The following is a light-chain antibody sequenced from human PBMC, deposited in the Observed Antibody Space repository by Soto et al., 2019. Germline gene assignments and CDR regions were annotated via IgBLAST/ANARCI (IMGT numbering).Light chain of an antibody. J-gene: IGKJ2*01. Sequence: EIVMTQSPATLSVSPGERATLSCRASQSVSSNLAWYQQKPGQAPRLLIYGASTRATGIPARFSGSGSGTEFTLTISSLQSEDFAVYYCQQYNNWPPYTFGRGTKVDSK. CDR1: QSVSSN. V-gene: IGKV3-15*01. CDR2: GAS. CDR3: QQYNNWPPYT.